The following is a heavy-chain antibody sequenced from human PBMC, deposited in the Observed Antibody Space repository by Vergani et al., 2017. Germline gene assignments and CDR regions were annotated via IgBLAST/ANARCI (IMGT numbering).Heavy chain of an antibody. V-gene: IGHV3-23*01. CDR2: ISGPGLST. J-gene: IGHJ5*02. CDR3: VKEKIDLGSYSLGP. CDR1: GFTFSNSA. D-gene: IGHD2-15*01. Sequence: EVHLLESGGGLVQSGGSLRLSCAAYGFTFSNSAVSLVRQAPGWGLAGDSIISGPGLSTYYADSGKGRFSISRDNSKSTVFLQMHSLRAEDTAIYYCVKEKIDLGSYSLGPWGHGILVTLSS.